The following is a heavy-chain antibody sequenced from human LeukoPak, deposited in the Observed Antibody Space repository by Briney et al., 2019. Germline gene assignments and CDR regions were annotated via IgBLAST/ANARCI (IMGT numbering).Heavy chain of an antibody. J-gene: IGHJ4*02. Sequence: PGGSLRLSCAASGFTFSSYGMYWVRQAPGKGLEWVAFIRYDGSNKYYADSVKGRFTISRDNSKNTLYLQMNSLRAEDTAVYYCAKDMAPGTMVMGFDYWGQGTLVTVSS. CDR3: AKDMAPGTMVMGFDY. CDR1: GFTFSSYG. V-gene: IGHV3-30*02. CDR2: IRYDGSNK. D-gene: IGHD3-10*01.